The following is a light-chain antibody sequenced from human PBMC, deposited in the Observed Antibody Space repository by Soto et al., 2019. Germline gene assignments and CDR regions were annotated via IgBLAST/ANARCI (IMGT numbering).Light chain of an antibody. CDR3: MQARQTLYT. CDR2: LGS. CDR1: QSLLHSNGYNY. V-gene: IGKV2-28*01. Sequence: DIVMIQSPLSLPVTPGEPASISCRSSQSLLHSNGYNYLDWYLQKPGQSPQLLIYLGSNRASGVPDRFSGSGSGTDFTLKISRVEAEDVGVYYCMQARQTLYTFGQGTKLEIK. J-gene: IGKJ2*01.